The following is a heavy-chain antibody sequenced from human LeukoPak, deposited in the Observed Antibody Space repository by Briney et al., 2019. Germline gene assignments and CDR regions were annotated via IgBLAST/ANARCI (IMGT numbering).Heavy chain of an antibody. CDR3: ARDEGYYYYGMDV. J-gene: IGHJ6*02. Sequence: GGSLRLSCAASGFTFGDYSMHWVRQAPGKGLEWVSSISSSSSYIYYADSVKGRFTISRDNAKNSLYLQMNSLRAEDTAVYYCARDEGYYYYGMDVWGQGTTVTVSS. CDR1: GFTFGDYS. V-gene: IGHV3-21*01. CDR2: ISSSSSYI.